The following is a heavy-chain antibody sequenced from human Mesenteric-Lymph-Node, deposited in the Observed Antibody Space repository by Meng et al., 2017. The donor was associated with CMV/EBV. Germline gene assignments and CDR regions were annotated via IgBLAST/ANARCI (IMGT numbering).Heavy chain of an antibody. CDR1: GGSISSSSYY. CDR3: ARGIIAARSTSTFAY. V-gene: IGHV3-53*01. Sequence: GGSLRLSCTVSGGSISSSSYYWGWIRQPPGKGLEWVSFIYSDDTKYYTDSVKGRFTIFRDNSENTLYLQMNSLRAEDTAVYYCARGIIAARSTSTFAYWGQGALVTVSS. D-gene: IGHD6-6*01. J-gene: IGHJ4*02. CDR2: IYSDDTK.